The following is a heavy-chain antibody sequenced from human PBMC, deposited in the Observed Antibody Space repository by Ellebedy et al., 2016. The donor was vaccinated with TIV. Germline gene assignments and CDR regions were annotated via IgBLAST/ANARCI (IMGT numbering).Heavy chain of an antibody. D-gene: IGHD5-18*01. CDR3: ARGESYVN. V-gene: IGHV4-34*01. Sequence: MPSETLSLTCAVYGGSLSGYFWSWIRQPPGKGLEWVGEINYRGSTAYNPSLKNRVTISLDTSRDQFSMNLTSVTAADTAVYYCARGESYVNWGQGTPVTVTS. J-gene: IGHJ4*02. CDR2: INYRGST. CDR1: GGSLSGYF.